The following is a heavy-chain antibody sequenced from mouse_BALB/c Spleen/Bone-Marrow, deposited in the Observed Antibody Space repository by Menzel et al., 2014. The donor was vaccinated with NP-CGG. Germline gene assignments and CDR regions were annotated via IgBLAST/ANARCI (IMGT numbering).Heavy chain of an antibody. CDR2: IYPGNVNT. V-gene: IGHV1S56*01. J-gene: IGHJ4*01. CDR3: AMWLRRDYYAMDY. D-gene: IGHD2-2*01. Sequence: QVQLQQSGPELVKPGASVRISCKASGYTFTRYYIQWMKQRPGQGLEWIGWIYPGNVNTKYNEKFKGKATLTADKSSSTAYMQLSSLTSEDSAVYFCAMWLRRDYYAMDYWGQGTSATVSS. CDR1: GYTFTRYY.